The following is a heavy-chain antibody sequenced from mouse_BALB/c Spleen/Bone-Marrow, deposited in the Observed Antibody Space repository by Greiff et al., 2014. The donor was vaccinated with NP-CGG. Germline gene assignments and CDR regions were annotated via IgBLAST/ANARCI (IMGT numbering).Heavy chain of an antibody. V-gene: IGHV2-6-7*01. CDR2: IWGDGST. CDR3: ARGEDYDDYYAMDY. D-gene: IGHD2-4*01. J-gene: IGHJ4*01. Sequence: VQLQESGPGLVAPSQSLSITCTVSGFSLTGYGVNWVRQPPGKGLEWLGMIWGDGSTDYNSALKSRLSISKDNSKSQVFLKMNSLQTGDTARYYCARGEDYDDYYAMDYWGQGTSVTVSS. CDR1: GFSLTGYG.